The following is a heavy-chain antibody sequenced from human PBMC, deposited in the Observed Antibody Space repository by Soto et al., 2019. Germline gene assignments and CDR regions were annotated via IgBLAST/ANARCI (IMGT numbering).Heavy chain of an antibody. CDR2: FLYSGKS. Sequence: SETLSLTCTVSGGSISNSNYYWGWIRQPPGKGLEWIGSFLYSGKSYYNPSLKSRVTISVDTSKNQFSLSLSSVTAADTAVYYCVRDQDFITGDNWFDPWGQGTLVTVSS. CDR1: GGSISNSNYY. CDR3: VRDQDFITGDNWFDP. D-gene: IGHD3-16*01. V-gene: IGHV4-39*07. J-gene: IGHJ5*02.